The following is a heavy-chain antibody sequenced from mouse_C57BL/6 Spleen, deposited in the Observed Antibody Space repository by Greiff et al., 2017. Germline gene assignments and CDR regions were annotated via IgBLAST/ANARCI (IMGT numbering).Heavy chain of an antibody. Sequence: EVNVVESGGGLVQSGRSLRLSCATSGFTFSDFYMEWVRQAPGKGLEWIAASRNKANDYTTEYSASVKGRFIVSRDTSQSILYLQMNALRAEDTAIYYCARDERGMDYWGQGTSVTVSS. J-gene: IGHJ4*01. V-gene: IGHV7-1*01. CDR3: ARDERGMDY. CDR1: GFTFSDFY. CDR2: SRNKANDYTT.